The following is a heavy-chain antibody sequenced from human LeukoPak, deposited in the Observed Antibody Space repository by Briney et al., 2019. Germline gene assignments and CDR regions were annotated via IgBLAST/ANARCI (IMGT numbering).Heavy chain of an antibody. CDR2: IIPIFGTA. CDR1: GGTFSSYG. V-gene: IGHV1-69*05. D-gene: IGHD3-22*01. Sequence: SVKVSCKASGGTFSSYGISWVRQAPGQGLEWMGGIIPIFGTANYAQKFQGRVTITTDESTSTAYMQLSSLRSEDTAVYYCARDQDYYDTPGDAFDIWGQGTMVTVSS. J-gene: IGHJ3*02. CDR3: ARDQDYYDTPGDAFDI.